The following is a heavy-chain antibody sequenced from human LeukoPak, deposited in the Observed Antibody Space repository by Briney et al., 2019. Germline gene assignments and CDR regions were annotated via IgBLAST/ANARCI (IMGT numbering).Heavy chain of an antibody. CDR1: GFTFTSYA. CDR2: ITSSGDGT. CDR3: AKGTDTTGRRNFDI. D-gene: IGHD1-14*01. J-gene: IGHJ4*02. Sequence: AGGSLRLSCEASGFTFTSYAMHWVRQAPGKGLEWVSSITSSGDGTFYTDSLSGRFTIPRDNAKKAVFLQMKSLRRGDSALYFCAKGTDTTGRRNFDIWGQRTLVTVSS. V-gene: IGHV3-23*01.